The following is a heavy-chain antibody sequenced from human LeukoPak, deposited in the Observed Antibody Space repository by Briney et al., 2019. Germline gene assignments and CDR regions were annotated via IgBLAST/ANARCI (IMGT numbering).Heavy chain of an antibody. J-gene: IGHJ4*02. CDR3: ARGHSGWYDY. CDR2: ISGSGGST. Sequence: GGSLRLSCAASGFTFSSYAMSWVRQAPGKGLEWVSAISGSGGSTYYADSVKGRFTVSRDNSKNTLYLQMNSLRAEDTAVYYCARGHSGWYDYWGQGTLVTVSS. D-gene: IGHD6-19*01. V-gene: IGHV3-23*01. CDR1: GFTFSSYA.